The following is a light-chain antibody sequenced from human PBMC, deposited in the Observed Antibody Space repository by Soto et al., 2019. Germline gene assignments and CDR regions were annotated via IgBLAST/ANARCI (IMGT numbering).Light chain of an antibody. CDR1: QTISNW. V-gene: IGKV1-5*01. CDR2: DAS. CDR3: QQRSNRPRFT. Sequence: DIQMTQSPSTLSASVGDRVTITCRASQTISNWLAWYQQEPGKAPKVLIYDASTLDGGVPSRFSGRRSGTDFTLTISSLQPSDFATYYCQQRSNRPRFTFGPGTKVDIK. J-gene: IGKJ3*01.